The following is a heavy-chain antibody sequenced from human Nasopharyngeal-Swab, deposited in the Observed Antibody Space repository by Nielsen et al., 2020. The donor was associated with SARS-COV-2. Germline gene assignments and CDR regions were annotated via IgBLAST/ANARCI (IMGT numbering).Heavy chain of an antibody. CDR3: ARVVTRPYYYGMDV. J-gene: IGHJ6*02. V-gene: IGHV1-2*06. CDR2: INPYSGGT. CDR1: GYTFTGYY. Sequence: ASVKVSCKASGYTFTGYYIHWVRQAPGQGLEWMGRINPYSGGTNYAQKFQGRVTMTRDTSTSTAYMELRSLRSDDTAVYYCARVVTRPYYYGMDVWGQGTTVTVSS. D-gene: IGHD4-23*01.